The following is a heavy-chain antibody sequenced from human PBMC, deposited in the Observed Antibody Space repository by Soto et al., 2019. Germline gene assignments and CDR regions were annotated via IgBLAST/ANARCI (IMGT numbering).Heavy chain of an antibody. Sequence: GESLKISCKGSGYSFTSYWIGWVRQMPGKGLEWMGIIYPGDSDTRYGPSFQGQVTISADKSISTAYLQWSSLKASDTAMYYCARSGYYGSGSYYPFPFDYWGQGTLVTVSS. CDR2: IYPGDSDT. J-gene: IGHJ4*02. V-gene: IGHV5-51*01. D-gene: IGHD3-10*01. CDR1: GYSFTSYW. CDR3: ARSGYYGSGSYYPFPFDY.